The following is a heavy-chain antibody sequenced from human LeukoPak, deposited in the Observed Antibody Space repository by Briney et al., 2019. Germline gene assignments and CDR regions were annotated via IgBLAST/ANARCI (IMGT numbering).Heavy chain of an antibody. Sequence: SETLSLTCTVSGGSISSYYWTWIRQPPGKGLEWIGYIYYSGSTNHNPSLKSRVTISVDTSNNQFSLKLSSVTAADTAVYYCARDGAHKNHYYSYYYMDVWGKGTTVTVSS. CDR1: GGSISSYY. J-gene: IGHJ6*03. V-gene: IGHV4-59*01. D-gene: IGHD3-16*01. CDR2: IYYSGST. CDR3: ARDGAHKNHYYSYYYMDV.